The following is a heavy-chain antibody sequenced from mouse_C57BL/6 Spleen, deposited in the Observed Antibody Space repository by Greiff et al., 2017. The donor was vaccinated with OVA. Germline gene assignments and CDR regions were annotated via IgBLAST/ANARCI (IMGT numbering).Heavy chain of an antibody. CDR3: ARQGGYDGYYGYFDY. J-gene: IGHJ2*01. CDR1: GFTFSDYG. Sequence: EVHLVESGGGLVKPGGSLKLSCAASGFTFSDYGMHWVRQAPEKGLEWVAYISSGSSTIYYADTVKGRFTISRDNAKNTLFLQMTSLRSEDTAMYYCARQGGYDGYYGYFDYWGQGTTLTVSS. D-gene: IGHD2-3*01. V-gene: IGHV5-17*01. CDR2: ISSGSSTI.